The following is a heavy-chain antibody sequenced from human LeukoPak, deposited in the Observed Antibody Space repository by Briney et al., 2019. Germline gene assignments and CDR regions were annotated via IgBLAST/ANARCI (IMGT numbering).Heavy chain of an antibody. D-gene: IGHD6-6*01. J-gene: IGHJ5*02. CDR3: ARRDIAARLNWCHP. CDR1: GGSISSSRYY. V-gene: IGHV4-39*01. CDR2: IYYSGST. Sequence: PSETLSLTCTLSGGSISSSRYYWGWIREPPGKGLEWIGNIYYSGSTYYNPSLKSRVTIPLDTSKNQFSLKLSSVTAADTAVYYCARRDIAARLNWCHPWGQGTRVTVSS.